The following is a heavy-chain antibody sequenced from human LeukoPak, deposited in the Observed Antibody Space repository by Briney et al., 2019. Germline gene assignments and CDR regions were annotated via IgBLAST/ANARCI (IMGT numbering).Heavy chain of an antibody. V-gene: IGHV1-69*01. CDR3: ARGLGVVPAAPFDY. CDR1: GGTFSSYA. D-gene: IGHD2-2*01. CDR2: IIPIFGTA. J-gene: IGHJ4*02. Sequence: SVKVSCKASGGTFSSYAISWVRQAPGQGLEWTGGIIPIFGTANYAQKFQGRVTITADESTSTAYMELSSLRSEDTAVYYCARGLGVVPAAPFDYWGQGTLVTVYS.